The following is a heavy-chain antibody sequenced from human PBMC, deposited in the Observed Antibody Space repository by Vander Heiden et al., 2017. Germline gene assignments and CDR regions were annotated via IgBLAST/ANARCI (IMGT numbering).Heavy chain of an antibody. D-gene: IGHD3-10*01. J-gene: IGHJ4*02. V-gene: IGHV3-48*01. Sequence: EVQLVESGGGLVQPGGSLRLSCAASGFTFISYSMNWVRQAPGKGLEWVSYISSSSTIYYADSVKGRFTISRDNAKNSLYLQMNSLRAEDTAVYYCARGQYYYGSGSYPHWGQGTLVTVSS. CDR2: ISSSSTI. CDR1: GFTFISYS. CDR3: ARGQYYYGSGSYPH.